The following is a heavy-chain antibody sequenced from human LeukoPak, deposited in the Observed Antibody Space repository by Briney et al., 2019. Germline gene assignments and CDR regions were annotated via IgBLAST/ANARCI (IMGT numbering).Heavy chain of an antibody. CDR2: IYYSGST. J-gene: IGHJ6*03. D-gene: IGHD2-2*01. Sequence: PSETLSLTCTVSGGSVSSWTYYWGWIRQPPGKGLEWIGYIYYSGSTNYNPSLKSRVTISVDTSKNQFSLKLSSVTAADTAVYYCARVGSTSWGGYYYYMDVWGKGTTVTVSS. CDR3: ARVGSTSWGGYYYYMDV. CDR1: GGSVSSWTYY. V-gene: IGHV4-61*01.